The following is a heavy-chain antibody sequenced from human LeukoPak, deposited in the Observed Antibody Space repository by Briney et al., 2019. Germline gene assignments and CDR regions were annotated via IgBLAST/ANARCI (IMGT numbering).Heavy chain of an antibody. J-gene: IGHJ6*03. Sequence: GGSLRLSCAASGFTFSSYSMNWVRQAPGKGLEWVSSISSSGSYVYYADSVKGRFTIPRDNAKNSLYLQMNSLRAEDTAVYYCARDKYYDFWSGYYTDYYYYYMDVWGKGTTVTVSS. CDR2: ISSSGSYV. D-gene: IGHD3-3*01. V-gene: IGHV3-21*01. CDR3: ARDKYYDFWSGYYTDYYYYYMDV. CDR1: GFTFSSYS.